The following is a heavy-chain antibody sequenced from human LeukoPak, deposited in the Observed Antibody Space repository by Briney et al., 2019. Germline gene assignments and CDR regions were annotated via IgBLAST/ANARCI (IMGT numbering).Heavy chain of an antibody. CDR3: ARTPRYCSTSSCSGFYFDY. D-gene: IGHD2-2*01. CDR1: GGSISTYF. J-gene: IGHJ4*02. CDR2: IYTGGST. V-gene: IGHV4-4*07. Sequence: PSETLSLTCTVSGGSISTYFWNWIRQPAGKGLEWIGRIYTGGSTNYNPSLKSRVTMSVDTSNNQFSLKLNSVTAADTAVYYCARTPRYCSTSSCSGFYFDYWGQGTLVTVSS.